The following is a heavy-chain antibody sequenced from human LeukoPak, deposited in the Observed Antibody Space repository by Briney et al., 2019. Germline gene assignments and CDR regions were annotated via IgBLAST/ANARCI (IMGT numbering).Heavy chain of an antibody. CDR3: AGGGTVRNGMDV. CDR2: IYYSGST. V-gene: IGHV4-61*01. Sequence: SETLSLTCTVSGGSISSSSYYWSWIRQPPGKGLEWIGYIYYSGSTNYNPSLKSRVTISVDTSRNQFSLKLSSVTAADTAVYYCAGGGTVRNGMDVWGQGTTVTVSS. D-gene: IGHD1-26*01. J-gene: IGHJ6*02. CDR1: GGSISSSSYY.